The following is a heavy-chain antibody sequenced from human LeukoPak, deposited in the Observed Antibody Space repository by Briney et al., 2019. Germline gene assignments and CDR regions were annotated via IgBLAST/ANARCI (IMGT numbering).Heavy chain of an antibody. D-gene: IGHD3-22*01. CDR1: GGSMYSSTYY. V-gene: IGHV4-39*01. Sequence: PSETLSLTCSVSGGSMYSSTYYWGWIRQPPGKGLEWIGTIYYSGSTYYNPSLKSRVTISVDTSKNQFSLKLSSVTAADTAVYFCARGYYYGSSGQEFDFWGQGTLVTVSS. J-gene: IGHJ4*02. CDR2: IYYSGST. CDR3: ARGYYYGSSGQEFDF.